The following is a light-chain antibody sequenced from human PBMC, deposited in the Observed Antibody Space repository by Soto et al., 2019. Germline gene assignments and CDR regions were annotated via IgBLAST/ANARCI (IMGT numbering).Light chain of an antibody. V-gene: IGLV2-14*01. CDR1: SSDVGGYNY. J-gene: IGLJ1*01. Sequence: QSALTQPASVSGSPGQSITISCTGTSSDVGGYNYVSWYQQHPGKAPKLMIYDVNIRPSGVSDRFSGSKSGNTASLTISGRQAEDDADYYCSSYTTRDTRVFGTGTKVTVL. CDR2: DVN. CDR3: SSYTTRDTRV.